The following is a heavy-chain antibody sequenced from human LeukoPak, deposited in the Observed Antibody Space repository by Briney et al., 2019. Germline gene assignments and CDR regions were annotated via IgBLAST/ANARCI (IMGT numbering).Heavy chain of an antibody. J-gene: IGHJ4*02. D-gene: IGHD1-26*01. Sequence: ASVKVSCKASGYTFTSYGINWVRQAPGQGLEWMGWISIYNGNTNYAQKLQGRVTMTTDTSTSAAYMELRSLRSDDTAVYYCARGIVGATPAHFDYWGQGTLVTVSS. CDR2: ISIYNGNT. CDR1: GYTFTSYG. CDR3: ARGIVGATPAHFDY. V-gene: IGHV1-18*01.